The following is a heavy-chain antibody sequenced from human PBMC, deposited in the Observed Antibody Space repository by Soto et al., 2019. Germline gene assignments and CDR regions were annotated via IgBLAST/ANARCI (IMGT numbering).Heavy chain of an antibody. D-gene: IGHD4-17*01. CDR2: IIPILGIA. J-gene: IGHJ4*02. CDR3: AILLAFPPMTTVNAPDY. V-gene: IGHV1-69*02. Sequence: QVQLVQSGAEVKKPGSSVKVSCKASGGTFSSYTISWVRQAPGQGLEWMGRIIPILGIANYAQKFQDRVTITADKSTSTDYMELSSLRSEDTAVYYCAILLAFPPMTTVNAPDYWGQGTLVTVSS. CDR1: GGTFSSYT.